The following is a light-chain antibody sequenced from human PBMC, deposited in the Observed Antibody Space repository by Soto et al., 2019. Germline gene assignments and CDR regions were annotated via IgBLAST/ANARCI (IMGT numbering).Light chain of an antibody. J-gene: IGKJ1*01. CDR3: QQSYDMPWT. CDR2: AAD. CDR1: QSITNY. Sequence: DIQMTQSPSSLSASVGDTVTITCRASQSITNYLTWFQQKPGKAPSLLIFAADNLQDGVPSRFSGSGCGRDFSLTISSLQPEDFATYYCQQSYDMPWTFGQGTKVEIK. V-gene: IGKV1-39*01.